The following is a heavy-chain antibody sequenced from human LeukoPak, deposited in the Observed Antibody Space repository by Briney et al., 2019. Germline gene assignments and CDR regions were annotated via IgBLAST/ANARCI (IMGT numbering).Heavy chain of an antibody. CDR1: GFTFDDYA. CDR3: AKPGVTYYYGSGSYEGVYFDY. CDR2: ISWDGGST. J-gene: IGHJ4*02. V-gene: IGHV3-43D*03. D-gene: IGHD3-10*01. Sequence: GGSLRLSCAASGFTFDDYAMHWVRQAPGKGLEWVSLISWDGGSTYYADSVKGRFTISRDNSKNSLYLQMNSLRAEDTALYYCAKPGVTYYYGSGSYEGVYFDYWGQGTLVTVSS.